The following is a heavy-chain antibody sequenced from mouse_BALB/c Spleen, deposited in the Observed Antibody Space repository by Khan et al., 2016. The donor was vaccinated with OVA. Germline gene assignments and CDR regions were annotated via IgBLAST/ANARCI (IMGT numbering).Heavy chain of an antibody. D-gene: IGHD2-4*01. V-gene: IGHV2-2*02. CDR2: LWSAGST. CDR3: ARRGYDYGRGALFAY. Sequence: VQLQESGPGLVQPSQSLSITCTVSGFSLNKYSVHWVRQSPGKGLEWLGVLWSAGSTDYNAAFISRLTISKDNSRSQVFFKMNSLQPNDTAIYYCARRGYDYGRGALFAYWGQGTLVTVSA. CDR1: GFSLNKYS. J-gene: IGHJ3*01.